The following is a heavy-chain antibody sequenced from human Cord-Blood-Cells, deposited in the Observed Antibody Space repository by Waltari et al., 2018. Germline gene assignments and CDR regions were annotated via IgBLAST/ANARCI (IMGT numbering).Heavy chain of an antibody. J-gene: IGHJ4*02. D-gene: IGHD5-12*01. CDR1: GYSISSGYY. CDR2: IYHSGST. Sequence: QVQLQESGLGLVKPSETLSLTCAVSGYSISSGYYWGWIRQPPGKGLEWIGSIYHSGSTYYNPSLKSRVTISVDTSKNQFSLKLSSVTAADTAVYYCARKAATNFDYWGQGTLVTVSS. V-gene: IGHV4-38-2*01. CDR3: ARKAATNFDY.